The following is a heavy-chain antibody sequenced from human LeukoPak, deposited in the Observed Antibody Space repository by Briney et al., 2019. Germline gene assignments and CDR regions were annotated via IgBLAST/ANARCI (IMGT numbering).Heavy chain of an antibody. CDR3: ARDGTLRSSSSWFDP. CDR1: GGSISSGSYY. V-gene: IGHV4-61*02. J-gene: IGHJ5*02. D-gene: IGHD6-6*01. CDR2: IYTSGST. Sequence: PSQTLSLTCTVSGGSISSGSYYWSWTRQPAGKGLEWIGRIYTSGSTNYNPSLKSRVTISVDTSKNQFSLKLSSVTAADTAVYYCARDGTLRSSSSWFDPWGQGTLVTVSS.